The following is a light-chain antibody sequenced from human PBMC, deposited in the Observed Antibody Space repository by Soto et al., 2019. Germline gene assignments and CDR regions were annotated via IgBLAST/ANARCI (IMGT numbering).Light chain of an antibody. Sequence: EIVMTQSPATLSVSPGERATLSCRASQTISSNLAWYQQKPGQAPRLLIHGASTRATGVPARFSGSGSGTEFTLTISSLQSEDLAVYYCQQYGSSPWTFGQGTKVEIK. J-gene: IGKJ1*01. V-gene: IGKV3-15*01. CDR1: QTISSN. CDR2: GAS. CDR3: QQYGSSPWT.